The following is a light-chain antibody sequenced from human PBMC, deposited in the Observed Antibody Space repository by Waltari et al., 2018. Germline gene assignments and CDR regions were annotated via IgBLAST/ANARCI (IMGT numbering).Light chain of an antibody. CDR3: QQYGSSIMYT. CDR2: AGY. V-gene: IGKV3-20*01. CDR1: KRITKTY. J-gene: IGKJ2*01. Sequence: AGKRITKTYLGWYQDKPGHAPRLLSYAGYSTAAGIPDRFSGSGSETDFTLTISRMETEDSAVYYCQQYGSSIMYTFGQGTKLDI.